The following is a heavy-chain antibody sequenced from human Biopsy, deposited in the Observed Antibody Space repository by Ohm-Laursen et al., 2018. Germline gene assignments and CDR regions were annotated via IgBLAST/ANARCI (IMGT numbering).Heavy chain of an antibody. CDR2: IYPGGST. D-gene: IGHD1-26*01. Sequence: GTLSLTCNVSGGDINNYYWSWIRQPAGKGLEWIGRIYPGGSTNYNPSLKSRVTMSVDTSKKQLSLRLRSVTAADTAMYYCASGRVGASNDALNVWGQGTMVVVSS. V-gene: IGHV4-4*07. CDR1: GGDINNYY. CDR3: ASGRVGASNDALNV. J-gene: IGHJ3*01.